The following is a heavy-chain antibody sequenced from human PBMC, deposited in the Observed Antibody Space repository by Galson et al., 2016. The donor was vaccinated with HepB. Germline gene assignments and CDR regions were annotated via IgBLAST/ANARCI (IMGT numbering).Heavy chain of an antibody. CDR3: AAGYNWDF. CDR1: GGSISGYY. J-gene: IGHJ1*01. CDR2: IYYSGST. V-gene: IGHV4-59*01. D-gene: IGHD5-18*01. Sequence: SETLSLTCNVSGGSISGYYCSWIRQPPGKGLEWIGYIYYSGSTNYNPSLKSRVTISGDTSKNQSSLMLNDVTAADTAAYYCAAGYNWDFWGQGALVTVSS.